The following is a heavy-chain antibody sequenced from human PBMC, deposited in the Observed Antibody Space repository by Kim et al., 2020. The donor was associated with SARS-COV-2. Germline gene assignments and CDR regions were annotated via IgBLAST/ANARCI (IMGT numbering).Heavy chain of an antibody. J-gene: IGHJ1*01. V-gene: IGHV1-69*13. Sequence: SVKVSCKASGGTFSSYAISWVRQAPGQGLEWMGGIIPIFGTANYAQKFQGRVTITADESTSTAYMELSSLRSEDTAVYYCARGVAVGATMDYFQHWGQGTLVTVSS. D-gene: IGHD1-26*01. CDR3: ARGVAVGATMDYFQH. CDR2: IIPIFGTA. CDR1: GGTFSSYA.